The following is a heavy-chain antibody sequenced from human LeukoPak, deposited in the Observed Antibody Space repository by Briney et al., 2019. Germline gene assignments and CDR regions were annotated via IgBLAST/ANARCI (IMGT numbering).Heavy chain of an antibody. J-gene: IGHJ4*02. CDR3: ARDEPNSGYDFRAFDY. CDR1: GFTFSDYY. CDR2: ISSGGSTI. D-gene: IGHD5-12*01. Sequence: GGSLRLSCAASGFTFSDYYMSWICQAPGEGLEWVSYISSGGSTIYYADSVKGQFTISRDNAKNSLHLQMHSLRAEDTAVYYCARDEPNSGYDFRAFDYWGQGILVTVSS. V-gene: IGHV3-11*01.